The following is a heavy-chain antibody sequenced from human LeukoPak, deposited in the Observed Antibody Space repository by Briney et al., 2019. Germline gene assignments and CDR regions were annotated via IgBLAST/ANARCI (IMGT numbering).Heavy chain of an antibody. V-gene: IGHV3-23*01. CDR3: AKAPAGSSWYVFDY. Sequence: PAGSLSLSCASSGLTLSSYAMSWVRQAPGKRLEWVSPLSRSGGSTYYAASVKGRFTISSDNSKNPLDLQLNSLRDEGKALYDCAKAPAGSSWYVFDYWGQGTLVTVSS. CDR2: LSRSGGST. J-gene: IGHJ4*02. D-gene: IGHD6-13*01. CDR1: GLTLSSYA.